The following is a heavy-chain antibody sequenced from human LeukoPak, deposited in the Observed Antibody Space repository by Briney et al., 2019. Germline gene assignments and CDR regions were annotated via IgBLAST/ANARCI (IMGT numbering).Heavy chain of an antibody. CDR1: GFTFSSYW. Sequence: GGSLRLSCAASGFTFSSYWMHWVRQAPGKGLVWVSRINNDESHTTYADSVKGRFTISRDNAKNTLYLQMNSLRAEDTAVYYCARETVIAADYYYGMDVWGQGTTVTVSS. CDR3: ARETVIAADYYYGMDV. D-gene: IGHD6-13*01. V-gene: IGHV3-74*01. CDR2: INNDESHT. J-gene: IGHJ6*02.